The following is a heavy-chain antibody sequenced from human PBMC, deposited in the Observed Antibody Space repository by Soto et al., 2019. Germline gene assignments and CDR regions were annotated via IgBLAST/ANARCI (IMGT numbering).Heavy chain of an antibody. J-gene: IGHJ4*02. CDR3: ARGGIQLSYAFDY. V-gene: IGHV4-4*07. CDR1: GTSVSNYY. D-gene: IGHD5-18*01. Sequence: LSLTCSVSGTSVSNYYWSWIRQPAGKGLEHIGRIYTSGSTSYNPSLKSRVTMSMDTSQTQIYLNLTSVTAADTAVYYCARGGIQLSYAFDYWGQGILVTVSS. CDR2: IYTSGST.